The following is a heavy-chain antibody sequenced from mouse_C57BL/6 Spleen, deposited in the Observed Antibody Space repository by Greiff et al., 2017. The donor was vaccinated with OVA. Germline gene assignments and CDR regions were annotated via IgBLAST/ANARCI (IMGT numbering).Heavy chain of an antibody. V-gene: IGHV1-80*01. CDR1: GYAFSSYW. CDR2: IYPGDGDT. Sequence: VQLKESGAELVKPGASVKISCKASGYAFSSYWMNWVKQRPGKGLEWIGQIYPGDGDTNYNGKFKGKATLTADKSSSTAYMQLSSLTSEDSAVYFCARRGLGDFDYWGQGTTLTVSS. J-gene: IGHJ2*01. CDR3: ARRGLGDFDY. D-gene: IGHD3-3*01.